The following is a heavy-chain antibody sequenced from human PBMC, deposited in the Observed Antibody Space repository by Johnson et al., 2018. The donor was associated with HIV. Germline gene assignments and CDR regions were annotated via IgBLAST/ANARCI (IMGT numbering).Heavy chain of an antibody. CDR1: GFTVSSNY. D-gene: IGHD1-1*01. Sequence: QVQLVESGGGLVQPGGSLRLSCAASGFTVSSNYMSWVRQAPGKGLEWISYISSSDSTIYSADSVQGRFTISRDNAKKSLYLQMNSLRAEDTAMYYCARGTGTDDAFDIWGQGTMVTVSS. CDR2: ISSSDSTI. CDR3: ARGTGTDDAFDI. V-gene: IGHV3-11*04. J-gene: IGHJ3*02.